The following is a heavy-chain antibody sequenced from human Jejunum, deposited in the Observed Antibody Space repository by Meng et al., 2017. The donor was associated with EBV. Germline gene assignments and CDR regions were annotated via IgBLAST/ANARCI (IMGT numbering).Heavy chain of an antibody. D-gene: IGHD2-15*01. CDR1: GGSVSDGNHY. Sequence: QVQLQQSGPGLVKPSETLSLTCTVXGGSVSDGNHYCSWIRQPPGKGPELIGYIHYTGRTKYNPSIESRVTMSVDTSKNQFSLKVTSMTAADTAIYYCARDLCSGGRCFPTFDYWGQGTLVTVSS. V-gene: IGHV4-61*01. CDR3: ARDLCSGGRCFPTFDY. CDR2: IHYTGRT. J-gene: IGHJ4*02.